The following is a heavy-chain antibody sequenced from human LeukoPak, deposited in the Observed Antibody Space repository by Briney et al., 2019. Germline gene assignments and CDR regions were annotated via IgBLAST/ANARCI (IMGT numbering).Heavy chain of an antibody. CDR3: AKGSKIGFWSGYSDY. D-gene: IGHD3-3*01. Sequence: GGSLRLSCAASGFTFSSYSMNWVRQAPGKGLEWVSYISSSSSTIYYADSVKGRFTISRDNAKNSLYLQMNSLRAEDTAVYYCAKGSKIGFWSGYSDYWGQGTLVTVSS. CDR1: GFTFSSYS. V-gene: IGHV3-48*01. CDR2: ISSSSSTI. J-gene: IGHJ4*02.